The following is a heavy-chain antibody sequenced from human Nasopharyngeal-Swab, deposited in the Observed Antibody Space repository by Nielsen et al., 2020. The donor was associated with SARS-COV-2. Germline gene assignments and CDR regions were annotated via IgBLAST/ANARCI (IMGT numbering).Heavy chain of an antibody. V-gene: IGHV3-15*01. Sequence: GGSLRLSCAASGFTFSNAWMSWVRQAPGKGLEWVGRIKSKTDGGTTDYAAPVKGRFTISRDDSKNTLYLQMNSLKTEDTAVYYCTTGYSSSWYYYYGMGVWGQGTTVTVSS. CDR1: GFTFSNAW. D-gene: IGHD6-13*01. J-gene: IGHJ6*02. CDR2: IKSKTDGGTT. CDR3: TTGYSSSWYYYYGMGV.